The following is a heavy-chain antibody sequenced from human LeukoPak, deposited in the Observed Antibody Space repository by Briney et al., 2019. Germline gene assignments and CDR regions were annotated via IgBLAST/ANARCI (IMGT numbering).Heavy chain of an antibody. J-gene: IGHJ4*02. CDR1: GGSINKNY. CDR2: IYASAST. Sequence: SETLSLTCTVSGGSINKNYWSWIRQPAGKGLEWIGRIYASASTKYNPSLKSRVTIEVDKSKNQFSLKLSSVTAEDTAVYYCATHTRLVPFNYWGRGTLVTVSS. D-gene: IGHD6-19*01. CDR3: ATHTRLVPFNY. V-gene: IGHV4-4*07.